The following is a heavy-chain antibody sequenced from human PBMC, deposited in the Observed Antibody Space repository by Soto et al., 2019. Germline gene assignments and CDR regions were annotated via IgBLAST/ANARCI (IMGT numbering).Heavy chain of an antibody. D-gene: IGHD2-8*01. CDR1: GFTVSRNY. V-gene: IGHV3-53*01. CDR2: LYSGGYA. CDR3: ARVSYDVARGYYFDY. J-gene: IGHJ4*02. Sequence: PGGSLELSCAASGFTVSRNYRSWVRQAPGRGLEWVSVLYSGGYAYYADSVKGRFTISRDHSKNTLYLQMNSLRAEDTAVYYCARVSYDVARGYYFDYWGQGTLVPVSS.